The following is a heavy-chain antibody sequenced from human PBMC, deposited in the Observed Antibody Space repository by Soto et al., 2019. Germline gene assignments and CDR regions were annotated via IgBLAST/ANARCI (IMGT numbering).Heavy chain of an antibody. Sequence: QVQLVEAVGGVVQPGKSLKLSCAASGFSFSSQTMHWVRQAPGKGLEWVAVISHGSNKYYADSVKGRFTISRDNSKNTVSLQMNGLTPEDTAMYYCAKERFAEFDYWGPGTLVTVSS. CDR1: GFSFSSQT. CDR3: AKERFAEFDY. V-gene: IGHV3-30*18. J-gene: IGHJ4*02. CDR2: ISHGSNK.